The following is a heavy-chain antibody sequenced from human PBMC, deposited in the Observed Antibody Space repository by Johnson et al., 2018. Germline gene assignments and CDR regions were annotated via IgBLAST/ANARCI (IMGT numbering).Heavy chain of an antibody. D-gene: IGHD1-26*01. J-gene: IGHJ3*02. V-gene: IGHV3-21*04. CDR3: AKDRAGSYFDAFDI. CDR1: GFTFSSYS. CDR2: ISSSSSYI. Sequence: VQLVQSGGGLVKPGGSLRLSCAASGFTFSSYSMNWVRQAPGKGLEWVSSISSSSSYIYYADSVKGRFTISRDNAKNSLYLQMNSLRAEDTALSYCAKDRAGSYFDAFDIWGQGTMVTVSS.